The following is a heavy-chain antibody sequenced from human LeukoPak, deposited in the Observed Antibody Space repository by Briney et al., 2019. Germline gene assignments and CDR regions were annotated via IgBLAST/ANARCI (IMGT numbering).Heavy chain of an antibody. Sequence: GGSLRLSCAASGFTVSSNYMSWVRQAPGKGLEWVSVIYSGGSTYYADSVKGRFTISRDNSKNTLYLQMNSLRAEDTAVYYCARDVGTALVTGDYWGQGTLVTVSS. J-gene: IGHJ4*02. V-gene: IGHV3-66*01. CDR1: GFTVSSNY. CDR2: IYSGGST. D-gene: IGHD5-18*01. CDR3: ARDVGTALVTGDY.